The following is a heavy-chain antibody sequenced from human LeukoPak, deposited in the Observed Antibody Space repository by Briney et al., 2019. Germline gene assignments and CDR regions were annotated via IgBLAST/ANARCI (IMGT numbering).Heavy chain of an antibody. CDR3: AKGRGSSGYYFDY. CDR2: IRYDGSNK. CDR1: GFTFSSYS. Sequence: PGGSLRLSRAASGFTFSSYSMNWVRQAPGKGLEWVAFIRYDGSNKYYADSVKGRFTISRDNSKNTLYLQMNSLRAEDTAVYYCAKGRGSSGYYFDYWGQGTLVTVSS. J-gene: IGHJ4*02. V-gene: IGHV3-30*02. D-gene: IGHD3-22*01.